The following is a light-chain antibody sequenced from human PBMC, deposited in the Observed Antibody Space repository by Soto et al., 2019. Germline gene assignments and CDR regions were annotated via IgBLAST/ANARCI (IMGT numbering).Light chain of an antibody. Sequence: EIMMAQSSTPLTVAPGERATLSCRARQSVSINLAWYQQKPGQAPRLLIHDASSRATGTPARFTGSGSGTDFTLTISSLEPEDFAVYYCQLRSSWPPSITFGQGTRLEIK. CDR1: QSVSIN. CDR2: DAS. CDR3: QLRSSWPPSIT. V-gene: IGKV3-11*01. J-gene: IGKJ5*01.